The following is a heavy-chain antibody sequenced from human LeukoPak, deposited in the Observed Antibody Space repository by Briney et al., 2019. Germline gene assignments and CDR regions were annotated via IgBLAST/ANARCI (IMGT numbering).Heavy chain of an antibody. CDR2: IDPSDSYT. D-gene: IGHD2-15*01. CDR3: ASPLSGLRGYGMDV. Sequence: GESLKISCQGSGYSFTSYWISWVRPMPGKGLEWMGRIDPSDSYTNYSPSFQGHVTISADKSISTAYLQWSSLKASDTAMYYCASPLSGLRGYGMDVWGKGTTVTVSS. CDR1: GYSFTSYW. V-gene: IGHV5-10-1*01. J-gene: IGHJ6*04.